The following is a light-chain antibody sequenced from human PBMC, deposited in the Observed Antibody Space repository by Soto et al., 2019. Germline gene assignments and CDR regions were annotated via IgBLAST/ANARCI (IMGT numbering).Light chain of an antibody. CDR3: LQDYNYPYT. CDR2: DAS. V-gene: IGKV1-6*01. Sequence: AIQMTQSPSSLSASVGDRVTITCRASQGIKSDLAWYQQKPGKAPKFLIYDASSLQSGVPSRFSGSGSGTDFTLTISSMQPEDFATYFCLQDYNYPYTFGQGTKVDIK. CDR1: QGIKSD. J-gene: IGKJ2*01.